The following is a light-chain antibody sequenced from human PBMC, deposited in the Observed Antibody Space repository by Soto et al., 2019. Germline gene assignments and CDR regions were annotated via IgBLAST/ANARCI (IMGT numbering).Light chain of an antibody. CDR2: DDS. J-gene: IGLJ2*01. Sequence: SYELTQPPSVSVAPGQTARITCGGKNIGSKSVHWYQQKPGQAPVLVVSDDSDRPSGIPERFSGSNSGNTATLTSSSVEAGDEADCYCKVWDSSSDHVVFGGVTKLTVL. V-gene: IGLV3-21*02. CDR3: KVWDSSSDHVV. CDR1: NIGSKS.